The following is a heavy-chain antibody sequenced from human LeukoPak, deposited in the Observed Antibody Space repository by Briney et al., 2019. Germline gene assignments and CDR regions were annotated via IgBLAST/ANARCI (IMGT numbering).Heavy chain of an antibody. CDR2: ICQGGDT. Sequence: WETLSLTCVVSGYPISSGYCWGGIRQPPGKGLEWIGTICQGGDTFYNPSLKSRVTISVDTSKNKFSLIVTSVTAADTAVYFCARDGRGYCSGGSCYANNWFDPWGQGTLVTVSS. J-gene: IGHJ5*02. CDR1: GYPISSGYC. V-gene: IGHV4-38-2*02. CDR3: ARDGRGYCSGGSCYANNWFDP. D-gene: IGHD2-15*01.